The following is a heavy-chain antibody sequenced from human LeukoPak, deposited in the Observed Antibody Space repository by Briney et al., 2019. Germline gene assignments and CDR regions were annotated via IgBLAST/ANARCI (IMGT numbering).Heavy chain of an antibody. V-gene: IGHV3-30*02. Sequence: GGSLRLSCAASGFTFSSYGMHWVRQAPGKGLEWVAFIRYDGSNKYYADSVKGRFTISRDNSKNTLYLQMDSLRAEDTAVYYCARQIDYDILTGYFPFDYWGQGTLVTVSS. J-gene: IGHJ4*02. CDR1: GFTFSSYG. D-gene: IGHD3-9*01. CDR2: IRYDGSNK. CDR3: ARQIDYDILTGYFPFDY.